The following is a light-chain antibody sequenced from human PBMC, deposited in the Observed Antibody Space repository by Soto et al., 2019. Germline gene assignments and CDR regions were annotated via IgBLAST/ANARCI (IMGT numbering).Light chain of an antibody. CDR2: DAS. CDR3: QQCSWHPFAVT. Sequence: EIVMTQSAATLSVSPGERATLSCRASQSVSSNLAWYQQKPGQAPRLLIYDASTRATGIPARFSGSGSETEYTLTISSLQSADSAVYYCQQCSWHPFAVTFGGGTKGEIK. CDR1: QSVSSN. J-gene: IGKJ4*01. V-gene: IGKV3-15*01.